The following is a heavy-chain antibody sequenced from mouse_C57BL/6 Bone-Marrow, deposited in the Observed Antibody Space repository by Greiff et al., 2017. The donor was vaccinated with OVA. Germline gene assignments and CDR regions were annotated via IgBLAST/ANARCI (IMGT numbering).Heavy chain of an antibody. Sequence: EVQLQQSGPELVKPGASVKISCKASGYTFTDYYMNWVKQSHGKSLEWIGDINPNNGGTSYNQKFKGKATLTVDKSSSTAYMELRSLTSEDSAVYYCARIDGSSLYYYAMDYWGQGTSVTVSS. D-gene: IGHD1-1*01. J-gene: IGHJ4*01. V-gene: IGHV1-26*01. CDR2: INPNNGGT. CDR1: GYTFTDYY. CDR3: ARIDGSSLYYYAMDY.